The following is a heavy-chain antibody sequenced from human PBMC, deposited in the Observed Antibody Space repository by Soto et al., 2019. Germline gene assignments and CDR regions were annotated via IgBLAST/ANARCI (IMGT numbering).Heavy chain of an antibody. D-gene: IGHD1-7*01. V-gene: IGHV3-9*01. J-gene: IGHJ4*02. CDR1: GFTFDDYA. CDR2: ISWNSGSI. Sequence: EVQLVESGGGLVQPGRSLRLSCAASGFTFDDYAMHWVRQAPGKGLEWGSGISWNSGSIGYADSVKGRFTISRDNAKNSLYLQMNSLRAEDTALYYCAPTPSRITGTTVLDYWGQGTLVTVSS. CDR3: APTPSRITGTTVLDY.